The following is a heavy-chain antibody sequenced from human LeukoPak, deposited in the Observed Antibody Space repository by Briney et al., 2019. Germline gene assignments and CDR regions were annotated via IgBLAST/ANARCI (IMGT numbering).Heavy chain of an antibody. J-gene: IGHJ4*02. CDR3: APLSKGSYYLGY. CDR1: GGSISSSSYY. D-gene: IGHD1-26*01. Sequence: SETLSLTCTVSGGSISSSSYYWGWIRQPPGKGLERIGSIYYSGSTYYNPSLKSRVTISVDTSKNQFSLKLSSVTAADTAMYYCAPLSKGSYYLGYWGQGTLVTVSS. V-gene: IGHV4-39*01. CDR2: IYYSGST.